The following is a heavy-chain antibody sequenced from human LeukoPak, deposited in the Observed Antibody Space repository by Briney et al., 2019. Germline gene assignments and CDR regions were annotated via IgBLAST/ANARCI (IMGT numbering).Heavy chain of an antibody. V-gene: IGHV3-9*01. CDR1: GFTFSSYA. J-gene: IGHJ4*02. CDR3: AKANSGYAVDY. D-gene: IGHD3-22*01. Sequence: PGGSLRLSCAASGFTFSSYAMSWVRQAPGKGLQWVSGINWNNGNIGYADSVKGRFTISRDNAKNSLYLQMNSLRAEDTALHYCAKANSGYAVDYWGQGILVTVSA. CDR2: INWNNGNI.